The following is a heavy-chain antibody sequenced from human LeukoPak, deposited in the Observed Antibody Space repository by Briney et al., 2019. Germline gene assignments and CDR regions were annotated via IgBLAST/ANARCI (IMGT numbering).Heavy chain of an antibody. CDR3: ARGGYYGSGNDFRFDP. D-gene: IGHD3-10*01. V-gene: IGHV4-59*01. CDR2: IYHSGST. CDR1: GGSISSSY. Sequence: SETLSLTCTVSGGSISSSYWSWIRQPPGKGLEWIGSIYHSGSTYYNPSLKSRVTISVDTSKNQFSLKLSSVTAADTAIYYCARGGYYGSGNDFRFDPWGQGTLVTVSS. J-gene: IGHJ5*02.